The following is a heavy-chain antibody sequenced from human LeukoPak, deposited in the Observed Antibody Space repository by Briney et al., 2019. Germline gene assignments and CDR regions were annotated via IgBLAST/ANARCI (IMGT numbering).Heavy chain of an antibody. CDR2: ISSSSSYI. D-gene: IGHD2-2*01. V-gene: IGHV3-21*01. J-gene: IGHJ3*02. Sequence: MAGGSLRLSCAASGFTFSSYSMNWVRQAPGKGLEWVSSISSSSSYIYYADSVKGRFTISRDNAKNSLYLQMNSLRAEDTAVYYCARDQGPAADHDAFDIWGQGTMVTVSS. CDR1: GFTFSSYS. CDR3: ARDQGPAADHDAFDI.